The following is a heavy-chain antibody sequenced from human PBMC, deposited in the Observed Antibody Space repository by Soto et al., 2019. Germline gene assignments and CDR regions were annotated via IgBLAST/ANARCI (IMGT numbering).Heavy chain of an antibody. Sequence: QVQLVESGGGVVQPGRSLRLSCAASGFTFSSYAMHWVRQAPGKGLEWVAVISYDGSNKYYADSVKGRFTISRDNSKNTLYLQMNSLRAEDTAVYYCARDWGNYYGSGSQGFDYWGQGTLVTVSS. CDR2: ISYDGSNK. D-gene: IGHD3-10*01. CDR3: ARDWGNYYGSGSQGFDY. CDR1: GFTFSSYA. J-gene: IGHJ4*02. V-gene: IGHV3-30-3*01.